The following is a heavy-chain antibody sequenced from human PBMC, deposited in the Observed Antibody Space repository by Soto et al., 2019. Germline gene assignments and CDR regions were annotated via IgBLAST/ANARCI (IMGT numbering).Heavy chain of an antibody. Sequence: EVQLVESGGGLVKPGGSLRLSCAASGFTFSDVWMTWVRQAPGKGLEWVGRVKSKTDGGTVDYAAPVKGRFIISRDDSRSTVSLQMDSLKIEDTAVYYCMFPSGGGRTVDYWGQGTLVTVSS. CDR3: MFPSGGGRTVDY. CDR2: VKSKTDGGTV. V-gene: IGHV3-15*01. D-gene: IGHD3-16*01. J-gene: IGHJ4*02. CDR1: GFTFSDVW.